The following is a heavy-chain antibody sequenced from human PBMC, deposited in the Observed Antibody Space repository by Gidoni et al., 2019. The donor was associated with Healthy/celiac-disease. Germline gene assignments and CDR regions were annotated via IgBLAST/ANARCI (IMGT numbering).Heavy chain of an antibody. V-gene: IGHV4-31*03. CDR3: AREYYGSGSTIYNWFDP. J-gene: IGHJ5*02. D-gene: IGHD3-10*01. CDR2: IYYSGST. CDR1: GGSISSGGYY. Sequence: QVQLQESGPGLVKPSQTLSLTCTVSGGSISSGGYYWSWIRQHPGKGLEWIGYIYYSGSTYYNPSLKSRVTISVDTSKNQFSLKLSSVTAADTAVYYCAREYYGSGSTIYNWFDPWGQGTLVTVSS.